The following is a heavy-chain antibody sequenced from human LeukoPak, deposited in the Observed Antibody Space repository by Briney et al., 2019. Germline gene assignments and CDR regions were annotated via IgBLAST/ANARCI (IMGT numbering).Heavy chain of an antibody. D-gene: IGHD6-19*01. V-gene: IGHV4-59*08. CDR1: GGYISNYY. J-gene: IGHJ4*02. CDR2: IHYSGST. Sequence: SETLSLTCTVSGGYISNYYWSWFRQPPGKGLEWIGYIHYSGSTNYNPSLKGRVSISADTSRSQFSLKLTSVTAADTAVYFCARQVVAVAGTGYFDYWGQGTLVTVSS. CDR3: ARQVVAVAGTGYFDY.